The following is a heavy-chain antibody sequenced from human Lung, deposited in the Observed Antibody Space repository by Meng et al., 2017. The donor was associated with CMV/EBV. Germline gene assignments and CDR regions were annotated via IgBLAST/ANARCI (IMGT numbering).Heavy chain of an antibody. CDR3: ARGGPQFDY. V-gene: IGHV3-74*01. CDR2: LSDGGSNT. CDR1: GFTFRNYW. J-gene: IGHJ4*02. Sequence: CTASGFTFRNYWMHWVRQAPGKGLVWVSRLSDGGSNTAYADSVKGRFTISRDNAKNTLYLQMHSLTTEDTAVYYCARGGPQFDYWGQGTLVTVSS.